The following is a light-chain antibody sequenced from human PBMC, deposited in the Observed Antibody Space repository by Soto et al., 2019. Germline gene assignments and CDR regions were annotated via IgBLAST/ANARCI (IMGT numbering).Light chain of an antibody. Sequence: EIVMTQSLATLSVSPGERATLSCRASQSVSSNLAWYQQKPGQAPRLLIHGASTRATGIPARFSGSGSGTEFTLTLSSLQSEDFAVYYCQQYNNWPPWTFGQGTKV. V-gene: IGKV3-15*01. CDR3: QQYNNWPPWT. J-gene: IGKJ1*01. CDR1: QSVSSN. CDR2: GAS.